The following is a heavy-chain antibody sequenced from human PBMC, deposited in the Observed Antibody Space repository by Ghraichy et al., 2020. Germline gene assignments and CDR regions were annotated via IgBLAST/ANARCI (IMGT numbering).Heavy chain of an antibody. CDR3: ATVAGNWFGP. V-gene: IGHV4-59*12. Sequence: SQTLSLTCDVSGGSIRIFTWGWVRQSPGGVLEWIGYVYYSGSTEYNPSLKSRLTLSSDTSTNSLSLKLTSLTAADSAIYYCATVAGNWFGPWGQGVQVTVSS. CDR1: GGSIRIFT. CDR2: VYYSGST. J-gene: IGHJ5*02. D-gene: IGHD6-19*01.